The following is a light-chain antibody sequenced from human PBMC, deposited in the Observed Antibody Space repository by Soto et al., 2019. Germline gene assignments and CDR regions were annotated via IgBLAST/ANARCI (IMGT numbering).Light chain of an antibody. CDR3: LQDYNYPRT. J-gene: IGKJ1*01. Sequence: AIQMTQSPPSLSASVGDRVTITCRASQGIRNDLGWYQQKPGKAPKLLIYAASSLQSGVPSRFSGSGSGTDFTRTISSLQPEDFATYYCLQDYNYPRTFGQGTKVEIK. V-gene: IGKV1-6*01. CDR2: AAS. CDR1: QGIRND.